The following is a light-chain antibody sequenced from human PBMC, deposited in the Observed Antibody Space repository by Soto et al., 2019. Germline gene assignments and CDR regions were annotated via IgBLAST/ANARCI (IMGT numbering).Light chain of an antibody. Sequence: EIVMTQSPATLSASPGERATLSCRASQSVSSNLAWYQQKPGQAPRLLIYGASTRATGIPARFSGSGSGTEFTLTISSLQSEDFAVHYCQQYNNWPPWTFGQGTKVDIK. CDR3: QQYNNWPPWT. J-gene: IGKJ1*01. V-gene: IGKV3-15*01. CDR1: QSVSSN. CDR2: GAS.